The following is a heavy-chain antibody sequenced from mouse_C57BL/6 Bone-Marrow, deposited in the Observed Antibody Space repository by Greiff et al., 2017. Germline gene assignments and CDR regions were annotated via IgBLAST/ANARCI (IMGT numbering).Heavy chain of an antibody. J-gene: IGHJ3*01. CDR3: ASYCGSSYPAWFAY. D-gene: IGHD1-1*01. CDR1: GYTFTSYG. Sequence: QVQLQQSGAELARPGASVKLSCKASGYTFTSYGISWVKQRTGQGLEWIGEIYPRSGNTYYNEKFKGKATLTADKSSSTAYMELRSLTSEDSAVYFCASYCGSSYPAWFAYWGQGTLVTVSA. CDR2: IYPRSGNT. V-gene: IGHV1-81*01.